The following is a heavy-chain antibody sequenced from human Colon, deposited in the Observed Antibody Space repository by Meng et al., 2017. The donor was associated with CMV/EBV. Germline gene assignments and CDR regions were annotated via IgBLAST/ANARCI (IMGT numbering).Heavy chain of an antibody. J-gene: IGHJ4*01. V-gene: IGHV3-7*01. CDR1: RFTFSNFW. D-gene: IGHD3-3*01. CDR2: IKEDGSET. Sequence: GESLKISCAASRFTFSNFWMNWVRQAPGKGLEWVATIKEDGSETYYVDSVKGRFTISRDNGKNSMYLQMNSLRDEDTSVYYCARVIKTFGVVERSNDYWGQGTLVTVSS. CDR3: ARVIKTFGVVERSNDY.